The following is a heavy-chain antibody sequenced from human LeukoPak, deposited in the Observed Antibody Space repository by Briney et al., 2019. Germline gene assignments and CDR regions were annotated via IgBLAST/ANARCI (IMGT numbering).Heavy chain of an antibody. V-gene: IGHV1-2*02. Sequence: ASVEVSCKASGYTFTGYYMHWVRRAPGQGLEWMGWINPNSGGTNYAQKFQGRVTMTRDTSISTAYMELSRLRSDDTAVYYCARVRSSSSGWFDPWGQGTLVTVSS. CDR1: GYTFTGYY. D-gene: IGHD6-6*01. CDR3: ARVRSSSSGWFDP. CDR2: INPNSGGT. J-gene: IGHJ5*02.